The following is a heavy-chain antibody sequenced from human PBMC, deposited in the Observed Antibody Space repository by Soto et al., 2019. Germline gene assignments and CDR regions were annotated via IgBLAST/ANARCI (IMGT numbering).Heavy chain of an antibody. CDR3: ARPRSGSADYYYYYGMDV. V-gene: IGHV1-69*13. CDR1: GGTFSSYA. D-gene: IGHD5-12*01. J-gene: IGHJ6*02. Sequence: ASVKVSCKASGGTFSSYAISWVRQAPGQGLEWMGGIIPIFGTANYAQKFQGRVTITADESTSTAYMELSSLRSEDTAVYYCARPRSGSADYYYYYGMDVWGQGTTVTVSS. CDR2: IIPIFGTA.